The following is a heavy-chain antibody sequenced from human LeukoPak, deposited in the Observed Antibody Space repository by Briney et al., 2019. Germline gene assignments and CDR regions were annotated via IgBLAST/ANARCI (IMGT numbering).Heavy chain of an antibody. D-gene: IGHD5-12*01. CDR3: ARGPPSPYIVATTEETWFDP. V-gene: IGHV3-23*01. CDR1: GFSFSSYA. Sequence: PGGSLRLSCAASGFSFSSYAMTWVRQAPGKGLEWVSSIRSGSEAIQYADSVKGRFTISRDNSKNTLYLQMNSLRAEDTALYHCARGPPSPYIVATTEETWFDPWGQGTLVTVSS. CDR2: IRSGSEAI. J-gene: IGHJ5*02.